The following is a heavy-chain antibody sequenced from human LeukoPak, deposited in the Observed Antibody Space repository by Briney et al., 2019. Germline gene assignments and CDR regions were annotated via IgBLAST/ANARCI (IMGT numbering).Heavy chain of an antibody. CDR3: ARLGRGGGYDVLTGLS. CDR1: GFTFSSYW. CDR2: INTDGSST. V-gene: IGHV3-74*01. Sequence: GVSLRLSCAASGFTFSSYWMYWVRQAPGKGLVWVSRINTDGSSTSYVDSVKGRFTISRDNAKNTLYLQMNSLRIDDTAVYYCARLGRGGGYDVLTGLSWGQGTLVTVSS. J-gene: IGHJ5*02. D-gene: IGHD3-9*01.